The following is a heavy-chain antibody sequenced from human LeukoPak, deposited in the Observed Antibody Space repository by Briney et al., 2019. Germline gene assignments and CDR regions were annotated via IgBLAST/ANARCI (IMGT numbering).Heavy chain of an antibody. CDR3: ARPTKEGSSWYWWFDP. J-gene: IGHJ5*02. V-gene: IGHV3-74*01. CDR2: INNDGSST. D-gene: IGHD6-13*01. CDR1: GFTFSSYW. Sequence: GGSLRLSSAASGFTFSSYWMHWVRQAPGKGLVWVSRINNDGSSTSYADSVKGRFTISRDNAKNTLYLQMNSLGAEDTAVYYCARPTKEGSSWYWWFDPWGQGTLVTVSS.